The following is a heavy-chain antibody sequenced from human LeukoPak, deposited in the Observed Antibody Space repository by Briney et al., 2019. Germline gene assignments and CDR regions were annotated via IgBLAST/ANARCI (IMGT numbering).Heavy chain of an antibody. J-gene: IGHJ6*02. D-gene: IGHD7-27*01. Sequence: GGSLRLSCGASGFSFSDSWMSWVRQAPGKGLEWVADINKDGSVKEYVDSVEGRFNISRDNAKNSLYLQMDSLRAEDTAVYYCATYTNWVAGDVWGQGTTVSVSS. CDR2: INKDGSVK. V-gene: IGHV3-7*01. CDR1: GFSFSDSW. CDR3: ATYTNWVAGDV.